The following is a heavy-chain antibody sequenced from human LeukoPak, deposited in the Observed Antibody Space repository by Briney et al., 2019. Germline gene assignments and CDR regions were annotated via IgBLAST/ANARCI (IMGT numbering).Heavy chain of an antibody. D-gene: IGHD6-13*01. CDR2: IKQDGSEK. V-gene: IGHV3-7*01. J-gene: IGHJ6*02. Sequence: GGSLRLSCAASGFTFSSYWMSWVRQAPGKGLEWVANIKQDGSEKYYVDSVKGRFTISGDNAKNSLYLQMNSLRAEDTAVYYCARVGIAAAGTVSYYYYYGMDVWGQGTTVTVSS. CDR1: GFTFSSYW. CDR3: ARVGIAAAGTVSYYYYYGMDV.